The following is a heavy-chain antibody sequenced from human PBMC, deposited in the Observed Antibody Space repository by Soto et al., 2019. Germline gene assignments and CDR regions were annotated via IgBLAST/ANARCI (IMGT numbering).Heavy chain of an antibody. CDR1: GFTFSDHY. Sequence: PGGSLRLSCAASGFTFSDHYMAWVRQAPGKGLEWVGRSGNKPNNYTTEYAASVKGRFTISRDDSENSLFLQMNSLKTEDTAVYYCARTYYSEGRGYRYFDYWGQGTLVTVSS. CDR2: SGNKPNNYTT. D-gene: IGHD3-22*01. CDR3: ARTYYSEGRGYRYFDY. V-gene: IGHV3-72*01. J-gene: IGHJ4*02.